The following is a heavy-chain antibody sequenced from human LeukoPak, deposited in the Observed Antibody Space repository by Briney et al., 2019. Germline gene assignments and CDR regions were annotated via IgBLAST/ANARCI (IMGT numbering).Heavy chain of an antibody. CDR3: ARDQGAHNWNYVGAFDI. D-gene: IGHD1-7*01. V-gene: IGHV4-38-2*02. CDR2: IYHSGST. CDR1: GYSISSGYY. Sequence: SETLSLTCTVSGYSISSGYYWGWIRQPPGKGLEWIGSIYHSGSTYYNPSLKSRVTISVDTSKNQFSLKLSSVTAADTAVYYCARDQGAHNWNYVGAFDIWGQGTMVTVSS. J-gene: IGHJ3*02.